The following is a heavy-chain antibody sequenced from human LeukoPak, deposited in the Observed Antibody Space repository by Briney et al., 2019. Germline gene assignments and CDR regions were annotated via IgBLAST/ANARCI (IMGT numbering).Heavy chain of an antibody. CDR1: GFTFSSYS. CDR3: ATDSFTVVVPTAKGP. D-gene: IGHD2-2*01. CDR2: ISSSSSTI. V-gene: IGHV3-48*04. J-gene: IGHJ5*02. Sequence: PGGSLRLSCAASGFTFSSYSMNWVRQAPGKGLEWVSYISSSSSTIYYADSVKGRFTISRDNAKNSLYLQMNSLRAEDTAVYYCATDSFTVVVPTAKGPWGQGTLVTVSS.